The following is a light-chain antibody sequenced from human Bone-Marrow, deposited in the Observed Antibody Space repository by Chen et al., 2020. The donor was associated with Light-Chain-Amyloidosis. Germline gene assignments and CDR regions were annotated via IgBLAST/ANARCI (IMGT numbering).Light chain of an antibody. J-gene: IGLJ2*01. CDR1: DLPTKY. CDR3: QSADSSGTYEVI. CDR2: RDT. V-gene: IGLV3-25*03. Sequence: SYELTQPLSVSVSSGQTAMITCSGDDLPTKYAYWYQQKPGQAPVLVIHRDTERPSGISERFSGSSSGTTATLTISGVQAEDEADYHCQSADSSGTYEVIFGGGTKLTVL.